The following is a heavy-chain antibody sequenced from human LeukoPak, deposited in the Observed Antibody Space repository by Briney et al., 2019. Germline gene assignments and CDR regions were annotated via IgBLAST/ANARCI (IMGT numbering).Heavy chain of an antibody. CDR1: GFTFSRYS. CDR2: ISSSSSYI. J-gene: IGHJ4*02. Sequence: GGSLRLFCEASGFTFSRYSLTWVRQAPGKGLEWVSSISSSSSYIYYADSVKGRFTISRDNAKNSLYLQMNSLRAEDTALYYCARQADTAMLIWSFTDYWGQGTLVTVSS. CDR3: ARQADTAMLIWSFTDY. D-gene: IGHD5-18*01. V-gene: IGHV3-21*01.